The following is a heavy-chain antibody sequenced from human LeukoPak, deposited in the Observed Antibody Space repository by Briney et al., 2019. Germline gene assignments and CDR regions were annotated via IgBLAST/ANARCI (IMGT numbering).Heavy chain of an antibody. CDR3: AKAGANWFDP. CDR2: ISRSGDDT. D-gene: IGHD3-10*01. Sequence: TGGSLRLSCAASGFTLRVYAMSCVRHAPGKGLQWVATISRSGDDTYYADSVKGRFTVSRDNYKNTLYVQMNSLRAEDTAIYYCAKAGANWFDPWGQGTLVTVSS. J-gene: IGHJ5*02. CDR1: GFTLRVYA. V-gene: IGHV3-23*01.